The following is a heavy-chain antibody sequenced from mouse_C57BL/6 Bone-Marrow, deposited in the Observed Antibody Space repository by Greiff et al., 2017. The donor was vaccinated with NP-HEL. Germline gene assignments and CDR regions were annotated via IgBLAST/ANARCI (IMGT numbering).Heavy chain of an antibody. Sequence: VHLVESGAELAKPGASVKLSCKASGYTFTSYWMHWVKQRPGQGLEWIGYINPSSGYTKYNQKFQDKATLTADKSSSTAYMQLSSLTYEDSAVYYCALPYYYGSRYYYAMDYWGQGTSVTVSS. CDR3: ALPYYYGSRYYYAMDY. CDR2: INPSSGYT. CDR1: GYTFTSYW. V-gene: IGHV1-7*01. J-gene: IGHJ4*01. D-gene: IGHD1-1*01.